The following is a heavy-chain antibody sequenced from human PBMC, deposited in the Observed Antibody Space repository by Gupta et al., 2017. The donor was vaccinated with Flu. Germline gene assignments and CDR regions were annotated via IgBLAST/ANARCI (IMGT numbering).Heavy chain of an antibody. J-gene: IGHJ6*02. CDR3: AVERHPGVRVSHAMDV. CDR2: ISYDGSDK. CDR1: GFTFSNYA. V-gene: IGHV3-30*03. D-gene: IGHD2-8*01. Sequence: QGQVVESGGGVVQPGRSLRLSCAASGFTFSNYAIHWVRPAPGKGLEWVALISYDGSDKNYADSLKGRLTISRDNSRTTVSLQMSSLRIEDTAVYYCAVERHPGVRVSHAMDVWGQGTTVTVSS.